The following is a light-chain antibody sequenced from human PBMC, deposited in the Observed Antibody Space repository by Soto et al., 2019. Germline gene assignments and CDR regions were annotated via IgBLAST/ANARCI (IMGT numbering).Light chain of an antibody. J-gene: IGKJ1*01. CDR3: QQRSNWPWT. V-gene: IGKV3-11*01. CDR1: QSVSSY. CDR2: DAS. Sequence: EIVLTQSPATLSLSPGERATLSCRASQSVSSYLAWYQQKPGQAPRLLIYDASNRATGIPARFSGSGSGTDFTLTISSLEPEVCAVYYCQQRSNWPWTFGQGTKV.